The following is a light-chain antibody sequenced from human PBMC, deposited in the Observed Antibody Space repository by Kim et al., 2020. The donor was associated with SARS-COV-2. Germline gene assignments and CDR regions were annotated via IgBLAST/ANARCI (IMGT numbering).Light chain of an antibody. Sequence: VSPGERATLACRASQSISSYLAWYQTKPGQAPRLLIYGASTRATGIPATFSGSGSGTEFTLTISSLQSEDFAVYYCQQYNNWPLTFGQGTKVDIK. V-gene: IGKV3-15*01. CDR3: QQYNNWPLT. CDR2: GAS. CDR1: QSISSY. J-gene: IGKJ1*01.